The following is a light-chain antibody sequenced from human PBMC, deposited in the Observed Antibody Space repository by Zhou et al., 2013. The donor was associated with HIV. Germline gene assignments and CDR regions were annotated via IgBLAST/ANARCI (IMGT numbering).Light chain of an antibody. J-gene: IGKJ1*01. Sequence: EIVLTQSPGTLSLSPGERATLSCRASQSVSSSYLAWYQQTPGQAPRLLIYGASSRATGIPDRFSGSGSGTDFNLTVSRLEPEDFAVYYCQQYGSSPRTFGQGTKVEIK. CDR2: GAS. V-gene: IGKV3-20*01. CDR3: QQYGSSPRT. CDR1: QSVSSSY.